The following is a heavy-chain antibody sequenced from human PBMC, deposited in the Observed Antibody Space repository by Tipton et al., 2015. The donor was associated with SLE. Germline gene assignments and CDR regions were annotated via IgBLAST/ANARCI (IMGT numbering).Heavy chain of an antibody. J-gene: IGHJ4*02. Sequence: TLSLTCTVSGGPISSGSYYWSWIRQPAGKGLEWIGRIYTSGSTNYNPSLKSRVTISVDTSKNQFSLKLSSVTAADTAVYYCARAGRAWNLFDYWGQGTLVTVSS. D-gene: IGHD1-1*01. CDR2: IYTSGST. CDR3: ARAGRAWNLFDY. V-gene: IGHV4-61*02. CDR1: GGPISSGSYY.